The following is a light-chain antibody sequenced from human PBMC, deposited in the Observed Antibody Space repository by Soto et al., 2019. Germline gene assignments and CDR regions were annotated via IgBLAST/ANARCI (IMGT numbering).Light chain of an antibody. CDR1: QSVTKY. V-gene: IGKV3-11*01. Sequence: TQTPATLSLSPGERATLSCRASQSVTKYLAWYQQKPGQAPRLLIYDTSNRATGIPARFSGSGSGTDFTLTISGLESEDFGIYYCQQRYNWLTFAEGTKVDI. CDR2: DTS. J-gene: IGKJ4*01. CDR3: QQRYNWLT.